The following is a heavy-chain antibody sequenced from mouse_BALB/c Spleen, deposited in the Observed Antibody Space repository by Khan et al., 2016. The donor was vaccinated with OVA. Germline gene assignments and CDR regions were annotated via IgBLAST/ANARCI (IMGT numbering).Heavy chain of an antibody. D-gene: IGHD1-3*01. J-gene: IGHJ4*01. V-gene: IGHV9-3-1*01. CDR1: GYTFKNHG. Sequence: QIQLVQSGPELKKPGETVKISCKASGYTFKNHGMNWVKQAPGKGLKWMGWINTYTGEPTYVEDFKGRFAFSLETSASTAYLPLNNIKNEDTATYFCARPPFFSYIMVYWGQGTSFTVSS. CDR2: INTYTGEP. CDR3: ARPPFFSYIMVY.